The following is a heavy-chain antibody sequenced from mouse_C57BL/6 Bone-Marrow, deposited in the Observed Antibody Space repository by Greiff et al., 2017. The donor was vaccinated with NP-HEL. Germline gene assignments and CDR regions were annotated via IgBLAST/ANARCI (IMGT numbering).Heavy chain of an antibody. J-gene: IGHJ4*01. CDR3: AVDSSGYDYAMDY. V-gene: IGHV1-64*01. D-gene: IGHD3-2*02. CDR1: GYTFTSYW. Sequence: QVQLQQPGAELVKPGASVKLSCKASGYTFTSYWMHWVKQRPGQGLEWIGMIHPHSGSTNYNEKFKSKATLTVDKSSSTAYMKLRSLTSEDSAVYYGAVDSSGYDYAMDYWGQGTSVTVSS. CDR2: IHPHSGST.